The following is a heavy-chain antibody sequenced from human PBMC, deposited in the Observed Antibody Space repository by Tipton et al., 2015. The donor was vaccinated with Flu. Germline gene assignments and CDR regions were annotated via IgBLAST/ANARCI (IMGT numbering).Heavy chain of an antibody. CDR2: IYPSGTT. J-gene: IGHJ4*02. CDR3: ARLSYYDVDLKNFYFDY. CDR1: GYSISSGYY. V-gene: IGHV4-38-2*01. D-gene: IGHD3-10*02. Sequence: GLVKPSETLSLICAVSGYSISSGYYWGWIRQPPGKGLEWVGNIYPSGTTYYNPSLKSRVTISVDTSKSQFSLKLRSVTAADTAVYYCARLSYYDVDLKNFYFDYWGQGALVTVSS.